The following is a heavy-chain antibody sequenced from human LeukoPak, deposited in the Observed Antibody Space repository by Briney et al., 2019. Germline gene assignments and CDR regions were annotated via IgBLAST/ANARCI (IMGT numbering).Heavy chain of an antibody. CDR1: GFTFINAW. J-gene: IGHJ3*02. V-gene: IGHV3-21*01. D-gene: IGHD3-22*01. CDR2: ISSSSSYI. Sequence: GGSLRLSCAASGFTFINAWMAWVRQAPGKGLEWVSFISSSSSYIYYADSVKGRFTISRDNAKSSLYLQMNSLRAEDTAVYYCARVAGGSLLHSHAFDIWGQRTMVTVSS. CDR3: ARVAGGSLLHSHAFDI.